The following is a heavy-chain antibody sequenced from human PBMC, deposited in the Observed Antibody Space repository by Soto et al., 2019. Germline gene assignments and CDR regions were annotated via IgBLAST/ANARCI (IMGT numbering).Heavy chain of an antibody. CDR3: VKDPGDYPSDYFDY. D-gene: IGHD4-17*01. CDR2: ISGSGFST. CDR1: GFTFSSYA. V-gene: IGHV3-23*01. J-gene: IGHJ4*02. Sequence: EVQLLESGGGLVQPGGSLRLSCAASGFTFSSYAMSWVRQAPGKGLEWVSAISGSGFSTYYADSVKGRFTVSRDTSKNTLFLQMNSLRAEDTAVYYCVKDPGDYPSDYFDYWGQGTRVTVSS.